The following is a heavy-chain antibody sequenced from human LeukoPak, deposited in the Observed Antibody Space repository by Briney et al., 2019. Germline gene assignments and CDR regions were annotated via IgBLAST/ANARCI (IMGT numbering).Heavy chain of an antibody. V-gene: IGHV3-30-3*01. Sequence: GGSLRLSCAASGFTFRTHAMHWVRQAPGKGLDWVAVISYDGTNKYYADSVKGRFTISRDNSKNTLYLQMNSLRAEDTGVYYCARMKGGKNQVGAFDIWGQGTMVTVSS. CDR2: ISYDGTNK. D-gene: IGHD1-26*01. CDR1: GFTFRTHA. CDR3: ARMKGGKNQVGAFDI. J-gene: IGHJ3*02.